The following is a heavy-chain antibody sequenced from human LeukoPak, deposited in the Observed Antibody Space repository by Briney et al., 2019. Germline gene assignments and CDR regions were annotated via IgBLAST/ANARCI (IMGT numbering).Heavy chain of an antibody. CDR2: INPSGGST. Sequence: ASVKVSCKSAVYTFTSYYMHWVRQAPGQGLEWMGIINPSGGSTSYAQKFQGRVTMTRDTSTSTVYMELSSLRSEDTAVYYCARWKGVSSGYSAVWWYYMDVWGKGTTVTVSS. CDR3: ARWKGVSSGYSAVWWYYMDV. J-gene: IGHJ6*03. D-gene: IGHD3-22*01. V-gene: IGHV1-46*01. CDR1: VYTFTSYY.